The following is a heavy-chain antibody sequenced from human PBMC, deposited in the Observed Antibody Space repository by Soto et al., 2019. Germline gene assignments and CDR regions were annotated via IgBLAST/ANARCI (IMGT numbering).Heavy chain of an antibody. CDR1: GGSISSYY. V-gene: IGHV4-59*01. CDR2: IYYSGST. CDR3: ARVGDYDSSGYYYDY. Sequence: SGTLSLTCTVSGGSISSYYWSWIRQPPGKGLEWIGYIYYSGSTNYNPSLKNRVTISVDTSKNHSSLKLSYVTAADTAVYYCARVGDYDSSGYYYDYWGQGTLVTVSS. D-gene: IGHD3-22*01. J-gene: IGHJ4*02.